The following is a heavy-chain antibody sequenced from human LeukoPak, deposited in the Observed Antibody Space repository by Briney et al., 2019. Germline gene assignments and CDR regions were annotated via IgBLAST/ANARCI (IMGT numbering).Heavy chain of an antibody. CDR3: TRVGRYCSGGSCYGENWFDP. V-gene: IGHV4-59*01. CDR1: GGSINYYY. CDR2: IHSSGST. D-gene: IGHD2-15*01. Sequence: SETLSLTCTVSGGSINYYYWNWIRQPPGKGLEWIGYIHSSGSTRYNPSLRSRVTMSVETSKNQFSLRLTSVTPADTAVYYCTRVGRYCSGGSCYGENWFDPWGQGTLVTVSS. J-gene: IGHJ5*02.